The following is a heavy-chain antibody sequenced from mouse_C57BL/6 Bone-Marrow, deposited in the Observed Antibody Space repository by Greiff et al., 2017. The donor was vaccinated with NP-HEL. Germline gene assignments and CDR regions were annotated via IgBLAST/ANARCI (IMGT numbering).Heavy chain of an antibody. CDR1: GFNIKDDY. CDR2: IDPENGDT. D-gene: IGHD1-1*02. CDR3: TTGTPYWYFDV. V-gene: IGHV14-4*01. Sequence: VQLQQSGAELVRPGASVKLSCTASGFNIKDDYMHWVKQRPEQGLEWIGWIDPENGDTAYASKFQGKATITADTSSNTAYLQLSSLTSEDTAVYYCTTGTPYWYFDVWGTGTTVTVSS. J-gene: IGHJ1*03.